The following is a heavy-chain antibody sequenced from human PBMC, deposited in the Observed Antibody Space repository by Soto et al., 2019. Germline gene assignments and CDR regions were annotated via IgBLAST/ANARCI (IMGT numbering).Heavy chain of an antibody. J-gene: IGHJ6*02. D-gene: IGHD3-22*01. CDR1: RYGFTSHY. CDR3: ARDYYYDSSGPRGYGMDV. Sequence: ASVKVSCKAIRYGFTSHYMHWVRQATGQGLEWMGWMNPNSGNTGYAQKFQGRVTMTRDTSISTADMELSSLRSEDTAVYYCARDYYYDSSGPRGYGMDVWGQGTTVTVSS. CDR2: MNPNSGNT. V-gene: IGHV1-8*02.